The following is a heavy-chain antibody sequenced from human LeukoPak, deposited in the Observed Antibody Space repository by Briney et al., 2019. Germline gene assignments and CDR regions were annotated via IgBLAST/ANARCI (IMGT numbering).Heavy chain of an antibody. D-gene: IGHD6-6*01. CDR1: GYTFTSYD. V-gene: IGHV1-8*01. CDR3: ARDLSSSSPWFDP. J-gene: IGHJ5*02. CDR2: MNPNSGNT. Sequence: ASVKVSCKASGYTFTSYDINWVRQATGQGLEWMGWMNPNSGNTGYAQKFQGRVTMTRDTSISTAYMELSSLRSEDTAVYYCARDLSSSSPWFDPWGQGTLVTVSS.